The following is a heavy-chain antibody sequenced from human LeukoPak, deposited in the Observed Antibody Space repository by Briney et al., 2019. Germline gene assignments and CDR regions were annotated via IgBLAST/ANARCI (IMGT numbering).Heavy chain of an antibody. Sequence: GSLRLSCAASGVTLSTYAMSWIRQPPGKGLEWIGYIYYSGSTNYNPSLKSRVTISVDTSKNQFSLKLSSVTAADTAVYYCASTVVVAATRSFDPWGQGTLVTVSS. CDR1: GVTLSTYA. V-gene: IGHV4-59*01. J-gene: IGHJ5*02. D-gene: IGHD2-15*01. CDR3: ASTVVVAATRSFDP. CDR2: IYYSGST.